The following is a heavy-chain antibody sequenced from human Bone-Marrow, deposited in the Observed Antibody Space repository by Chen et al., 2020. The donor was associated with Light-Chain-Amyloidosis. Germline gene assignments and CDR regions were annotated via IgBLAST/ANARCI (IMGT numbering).Heavy chain of an antibody. CDR3: TRKGGYFDF. CDR1: GFNFSSFG. J-gene: IGHJ4*02. D-gene: IGHD3-10*01. CDR2: VSGSTVST. Sequence: GLVQPGGSLRLSCATSGFNFSSFGMSWVRQAPGKGLEWDSTVSGSTVSTYYAGAVKGRFIISRDNSKSTLYLQMNSLRAGDTAVYFCTRKGGYFDFWGQGSLVTVSS. V-gene: IGHV3-23*01.